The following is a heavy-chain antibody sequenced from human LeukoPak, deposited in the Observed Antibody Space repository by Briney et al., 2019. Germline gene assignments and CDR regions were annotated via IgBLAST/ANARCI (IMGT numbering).Heavy chain of an antibody. CDR1: GFTFDDYA. Sequence: PGGSLRLSCAASGFTFDDYAMHWVRQAPGKGLEWVSGISWNSGSIGYADSVKGRFTISRDNAKNSLYLQMNRLRAEDTALYYCAKEGAYCGGDCYFNWFDPWGQGTLVTVSS. V-gene: IGHV3-9*01. D-gene: IGHD2-21*02. CDR2: ISWNSGSI. CDR3: AKEGAYCGGDCYFNWFDP. J-gene: IGHJ5*02.